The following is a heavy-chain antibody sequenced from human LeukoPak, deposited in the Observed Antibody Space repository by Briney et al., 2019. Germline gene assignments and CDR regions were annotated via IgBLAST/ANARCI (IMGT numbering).Heavy chain of an antibody. CDR2: IYPGDSDT. V-gene: IGHV5-51*01. CDR1: AYSSTTYC. D-gene: IGHD1-20*01. Sequence: GASLKISCEGSAYSSTTYCLGWVRQMHGTHLEWMGIIYPGDSDTRYSPSFQGQVTISADKSISTAYLQWSSLKASDTAMYYCATEVGIPDWGQGTLVTVSS. CDR3: ATEVGIPD. J-gene: IGHJ4*02.